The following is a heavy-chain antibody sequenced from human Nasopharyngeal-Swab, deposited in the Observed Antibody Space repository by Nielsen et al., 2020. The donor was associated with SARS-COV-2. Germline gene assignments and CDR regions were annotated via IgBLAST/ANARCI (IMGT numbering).Heavy chain of an antibody. CDR2: INSNSGDT. D-gene: IGHD2-2*03. V-gene: IGHV1-2*06. CDR3: ARDPGYCSSTSCQRLGYYYGMDV. CDR1: GYTFTGYY. J-gene: IGHJ6*02. Sequence: ASVKVSCKASGYTFTGYYMHWVRQAPGQGLEWMGRINSNSGDTKYAQKFQGRVTMTRDTSISTADMELSRLRSDDTAVYYCARDPGYCSSTSCQRLGYYYGMDVWGQGTTVTVSS.